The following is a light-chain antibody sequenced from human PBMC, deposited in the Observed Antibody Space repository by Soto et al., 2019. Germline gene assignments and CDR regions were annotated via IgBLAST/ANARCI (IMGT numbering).Light chain of an antibody. Sequence: DIVLTQSPATLSLSPGERATLSCKASQLINTYVAWYQHRPGQGPRLLLYGASTRASGIPPRFRGSGSGTDFTHNIKYLRSEDTAVYYCQQYNSWVTFGGGTRVEI. CDR2: GAS. CDR1: QLINTY. CDR3: QQYNSWVT. V-gene: IGKV3D-15*01. J-gene: IGKJ4*01.